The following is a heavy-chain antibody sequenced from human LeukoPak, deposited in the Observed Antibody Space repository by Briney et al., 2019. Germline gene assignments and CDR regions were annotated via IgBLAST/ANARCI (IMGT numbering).Heavy chain of an antibody. CDR2: IYYSGST. Sequence: SETLSLTCTVSGGSISSGGYYWSWIRQHPGKGLEWIGYIYYSGSTYYNPSLKSRVTISVDTSKNQFSLKLSSVTAADTAVYYCAGYCSSTSCSSNDAFDIWGQGTMVTVSS. V-gene: IGHV4-31*03. CDR3: AGYCSSTSCSSNDAFDI. J-gene: IGHJ3*02. CDR1: GGSISSGGYY. D-gene: IGHD2-2*01.